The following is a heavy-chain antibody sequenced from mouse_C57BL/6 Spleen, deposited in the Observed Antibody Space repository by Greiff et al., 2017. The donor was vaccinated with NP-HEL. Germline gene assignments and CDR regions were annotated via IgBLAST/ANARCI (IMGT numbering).Heavy chain of an antibody. Sequence: QVQLQQPGAELVKPGASVKLSCKASGYTFTSYWMQWVKQRPGQGLEWIGEIDPSDSYTNYNQKFKGKATLTVDTSSSTAYMQLSSLTSEDSAVYYGARGGIYYGNYGAMDDWGQGTSVTVSS. CDR1: GYTFTSYW. V-gene: IGHV1-50*01. CDR2: IDPSDSYT. J-gene: IGHJ4*01. D-gene: IGHD2-1*01. CDR3: ARGGIYYGNYGAMDD.